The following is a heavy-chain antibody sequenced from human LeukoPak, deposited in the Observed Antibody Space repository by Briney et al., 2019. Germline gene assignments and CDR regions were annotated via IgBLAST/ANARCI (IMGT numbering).Heavy chain of an antibody. J-gene: IGHJ4*02. CDR3: ARDDQGVNYDILTGYYSAALGFDY. Sequence: SETLSLTCTVSGGSISSSSYYWGWIRQPPGKGLEWIGSIYYSGSTYYNPSLKSRVTISVDTSKNQFSLKLSSVTAADTAVYYCARDDQGVNYDILTGYYSAALGFDYWGQGTLVTVSS. V-gene: IGHV4-39*07. CDR2: IYYSGST. D-gene: IGHD3-9*01. CDR1: GGSISSSSYY.